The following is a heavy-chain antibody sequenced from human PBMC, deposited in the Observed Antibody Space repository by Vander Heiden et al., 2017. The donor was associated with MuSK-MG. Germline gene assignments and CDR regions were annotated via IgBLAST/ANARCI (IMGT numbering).Heavy chain of an antibody. J-gene: IGHJ4*02. CDR3: ARDGRPLDY. V-gene: IGHV3-7*01. Sequence: EVQVVESGGGLVQPGGSLRPPCAASGFPFSSHWMSWVRQAPGKGLEWVANIKQDGSEKYYVDSVKGRFTISRDNAKNSLYLQMNSLRAEDTAFYHCARDGRPLDYWGQGTLVTVAS. CDR1: GFPFSSHW. CDR2: IKQDGSEK.